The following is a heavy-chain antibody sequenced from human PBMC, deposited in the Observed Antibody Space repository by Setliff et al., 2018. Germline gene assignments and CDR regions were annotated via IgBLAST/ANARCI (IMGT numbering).Heavy chain of an antibody. J-gene: IGHJ3*02. D-gene: IGHD2-8*01. CDR1: GYSFTNYD. CDR3: ARPDVGSSWSSDAFDI. Sequence: ASVKVSCKASGYSFTNYDISWVRQAPGQGLEWMGWIIPNSGKTNYAQKFQGRVTMTTDTSTNTAYMELSSLRSEDTAVYYCARPDVGSSWSSDAFDIWGQGTMVTVSS. CDR2: IIPNSGKT. V-gene: IGHV1-8*02.